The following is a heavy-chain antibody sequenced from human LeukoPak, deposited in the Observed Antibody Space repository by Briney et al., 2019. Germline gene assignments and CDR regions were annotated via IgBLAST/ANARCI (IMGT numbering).Heavy chain of an antibody. CDR3: ARHSDVIGAI. Sequence: GESLKISCKASGYTFTHQWIGWVRQKSGSGLEWMGIIYPRDSDTRYSPSFQGHVSISADTSINTAYLESSRLEASDTAIYYCARHSDVIGAIWGQGTLVTVSS. V-gene: IGHV5-51*01. J-gene: IGHJ4*02. CDR1: GYTFTHQW. CDR2: IYPRDSDT. D-gene: IGHD3-10*01.